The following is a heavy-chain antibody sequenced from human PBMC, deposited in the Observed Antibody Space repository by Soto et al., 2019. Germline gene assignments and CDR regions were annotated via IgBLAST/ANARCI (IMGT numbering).Heavy chain of an antibody. V-gene: IGHV1-3*01. J-gene: IGHJ6*02. CDR1: GYTFTNYA. CDR2: INAGNGNT. CDR3: AAGYCISTSCSSIYYYGMDV. D-gene: IGHD2-2*01. Sequence: ASVKVSCKASGYTFTNYAMHWVRQAPGQRLEWMGWINAGNGNTKYSEKFQDRVTITRDTSASTAYMELSSLTSEDTAVYYCAAGYCISTSCSSIYYYGMDVWGQ.